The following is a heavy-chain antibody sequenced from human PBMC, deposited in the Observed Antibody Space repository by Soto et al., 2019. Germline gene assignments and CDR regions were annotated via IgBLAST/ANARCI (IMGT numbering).Heavy chain of an antibody. Sequence: GSLRLSCAASGFTFISSGIHWCRHSPFKGLEWVAVIWSDGSNKYSADSVKGRFTISRDNSKNTLYLQMNSLRAEDTAVYYCAKSAGDDYGGNSVDYWGQGTLVTVSS. CDR3: AKSAGDDYGGNSVDY. CDR2: IWSDGSNK. CDR1: GFTFISSG. J-gene: IGHJ4*02. D-gene: IGHD4-17*01. V-gene: IGHV3-30*02.